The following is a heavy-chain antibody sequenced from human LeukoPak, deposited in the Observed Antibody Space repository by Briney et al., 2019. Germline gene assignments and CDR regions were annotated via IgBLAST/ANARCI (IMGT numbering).Heavy chain of an antibody. D-gene: IGHD5-12*01. Sequence: AGGSLRLSCAASGFTFSSYAMHWVRQAPGKGLEWVAVISYDGSNKYYADSVKGRFTISRDNSKNTLYLQMNSLRAEDTAVYYCAKDTVKVTTIRRVPHYMDVWGKGTTVTISS. J-gene: IGHJ6*03. CDR3: AKDTVKVTTIRRVPHYMDV. V-gene: IGHV3-30*04. CDR1: GFTFSSYA. CDR2: ISYDGSNK.